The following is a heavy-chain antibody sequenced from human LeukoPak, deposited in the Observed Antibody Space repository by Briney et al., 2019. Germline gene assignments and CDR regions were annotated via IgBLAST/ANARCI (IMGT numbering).Heavy chain of an antibody. D-gene: IGHD2-2*01. CDR2: ISPTGSTT. CDR3: ARPTATHCSSTSCPFDY. J-gene: IGHJ4*02. V-gene: IGHV3-74*01. Sequence: GGSLRLSCAASGFSFSGHWMHWARQLPGKGLVWVSRISPTGSTTSYADSVKGRFTVSRDNAKNSLYLQMNSLRAEDTAVYYCARPTATHCSSTSCPFDYWGQGTLVTVSS. CDR1: GFSFSGHW.